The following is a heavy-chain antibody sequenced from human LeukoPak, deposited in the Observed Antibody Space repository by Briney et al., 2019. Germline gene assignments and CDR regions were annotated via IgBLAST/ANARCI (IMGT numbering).Heavy chain of an antibody. CDR1: GFTFSSYG. D-gene: IGHD6-19*01. CDR2: IRYDGSNK. J-gene: IGHJ4*02. V-gene: IGHV3-30*02. CDR3: ATDRIPVAAEGYYFDY. Sequence: GGSLRLSCAASGFTFSSYGMHWVRQAPGKGLEWVAFIRYDGSNKYYADSEKGRFTIFRDNSKNTLYLQFNSLRAEDTAVYYCATDRIPVAAEGYYFDYWGQGTLVTVSS.